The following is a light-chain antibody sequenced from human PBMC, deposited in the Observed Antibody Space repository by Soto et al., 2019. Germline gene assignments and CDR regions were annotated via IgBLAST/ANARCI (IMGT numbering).Light chain of an antibody. CDR3: QSYDSRRDVV. Sequence: QAVVTQPPSVSGAPGQRVTISCTGSRSNIGAGYDVHWYQQLPGTAPKLLIYGNSNRPSGVPDRFSGSKSGTSASLAITGLQAEDEADYYCQSYDSRRDVVFGGGTQLTVL. CDR2: GNS. V-gene: IGLV1-40*01. CDR1: RSNIGAGYD. J-gene: IGLJ2*01.